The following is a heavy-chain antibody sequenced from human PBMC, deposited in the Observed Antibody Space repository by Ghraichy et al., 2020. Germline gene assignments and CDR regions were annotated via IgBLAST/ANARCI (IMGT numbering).Heavy chain of an antibody. J-gene: IGHJ4*02. CDR3: VRAFGGSWALFGY. Sequence: GGSLRLSCAASGFTFSSYALHWVRQAPGKGLEWMAVISYDGTKIHYADSVKGRFTISRDNSDNTLYLQMNSLRTEDTAVYYCVRAFGGSWALFGYWGQGTLGTVP. CDR1: GFTFSSYA. V-gene: IGHV3-30*04. D-gene: IGHD6-13*01. CDR2: ISYDGTKI.